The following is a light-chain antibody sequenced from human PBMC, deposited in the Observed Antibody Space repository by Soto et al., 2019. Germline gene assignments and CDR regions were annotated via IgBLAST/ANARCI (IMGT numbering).Light chain of an antibody. Sequence: EIVLTQSPGTLSLSPGERATLSCRASQSVSSSYLAWYQQKPGQAPRLLIYGASSRATGIPDRFSGSGSGTDLTLTISRLEPEDFAVYYCQQYGSSPGYTFGQGNKLEI. CDR1: QSVSSSY. CDR3: QQYGSSPGYT. J-gene: IGKJ2*01. CDR2: GAS. V-gene: IGKV3-20*01.